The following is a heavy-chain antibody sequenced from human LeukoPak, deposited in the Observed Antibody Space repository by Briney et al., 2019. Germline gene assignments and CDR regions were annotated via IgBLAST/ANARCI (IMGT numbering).Heavy chain of an antibody. CDR3: ARIRVGVNVVEN. D-gene: IGHD1-26*01. CDR1: PSYG. CDR2: ISVYNGNT. Sequence: GASVKVSCKASPSYGISWVRQAPGQGLEWMGWISVYNGNTNYAQKFQGRVTMTTDTSTSTACMELRSLRSDDTAMYYCARIRVGVNVVENWGQGTLVTVSS. V-gene: IGHV1-18*01. J-gene: IGHJ4*02.